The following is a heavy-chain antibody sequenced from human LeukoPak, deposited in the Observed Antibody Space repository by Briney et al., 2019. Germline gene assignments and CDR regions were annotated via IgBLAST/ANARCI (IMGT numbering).Heavy chain of an antibody. CDR3: ARSGELLPGAFDI. J-gene: IGHJ3*02. CDR1: GGSISSYY. V-gene: IGHV4-59*01. D-gene: IGHD1-26*01. CDR2: IHYSGST. Sequence: AETLSLTCTVSGGSISSYYWSWIRQPPGKGLEWIGYIHYSGSTNYNPSLKSRVTISVDTSKKQFSLKLSSGTAADTAVYYCARSGELLPGAFDIWGQGTMVTVSS.